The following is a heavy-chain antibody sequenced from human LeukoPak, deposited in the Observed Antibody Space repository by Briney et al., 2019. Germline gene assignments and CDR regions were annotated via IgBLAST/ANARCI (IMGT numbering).Heavy chain of an antibody. CDR2: ISSGGSYI. D-gene: IGHD5-18*01. J-gene: IGHJ4*02. CDR3: ARGGGPSYGPYYFDI. Sequence: GGSLRLSCAASGFSFSTYSMNWVRQAPGKGLEWVSSISSGGSYIFYADSVKGRFTISRDNAKNSLYLQMNSLRAEDTAVYYCARGGGPSYGPYYFDIWGQGTLVTVSS. CDR1: GFSFSTYS. V-gene: IGHV3-21*01.